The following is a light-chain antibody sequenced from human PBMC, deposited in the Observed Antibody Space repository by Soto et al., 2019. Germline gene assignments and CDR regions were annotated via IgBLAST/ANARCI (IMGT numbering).Light chain of an antibody. CDR2: EVR. CDR3: SSYRTGSAFYV. CDR1: SSDVGDYNY. Sequence: QSVVTQPASVSGSPGQSSTISCTGTSSDVGDYNYVSWYQHHPGKAPKLIIYEVRNRPSGVSNRFSGAKSGNTASLTISGLPAEDEADYYCSSYRTGSAFYVFGSGTKVTVL. V-gene: IGLV2-14*01. J-gene: IGLJ1*01.